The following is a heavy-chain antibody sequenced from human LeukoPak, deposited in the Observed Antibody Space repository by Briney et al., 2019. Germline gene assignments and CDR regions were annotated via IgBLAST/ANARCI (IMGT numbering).Heavy chain of an antibody. CDR3: ARDGTTRVVPAAKGPGLAFDI. CDR1: GGTFSSYA. CDR2: IIPIFGTA. Sequence: ASVKVSCKASGGTFSSYAISWVRQAPGQGLEWMGGIIPIFGTANYAQKFQGRVTITTDESTSTAYMELSSLRSEDTAVYYCARDGTTRVVPAAKGPGLAFDIWGQGTMVTVSS. J-gene: IGHJ3*02. D-gene: IGHD2-2*01. V-gene: IGHV1-69*05.